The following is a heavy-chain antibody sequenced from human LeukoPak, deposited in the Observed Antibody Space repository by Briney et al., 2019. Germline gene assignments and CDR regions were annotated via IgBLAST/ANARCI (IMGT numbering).Heavy chain of an antibody. Sequence: SETLSLTCTVSGGSMSRYYWSWIRQPPGKGLEWIGYMYYSGSTKYNPSLKSRVTISVDTSKNQFSLELSSVTAADTAVYYCARSSTGSYFDYWGQGTLVTVSS. V-gene: IGHV4-59*01. CDR3: ARSSTGSYFDY. J-gene: IGHJ4*02. CDR2: MYYSGST. CDR1: GGSMSRYY. D-gene: IGHD3-3*02.